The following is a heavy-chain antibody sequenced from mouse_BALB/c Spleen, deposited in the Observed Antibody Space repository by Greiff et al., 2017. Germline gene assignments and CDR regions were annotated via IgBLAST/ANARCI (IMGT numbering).Heavy chain of an antibody. CDR2: ISYDGSN. J-gene: IGHJ4*01. D-gene: IGHD1-2*01. Sequence: EVHLVESGPGLVKPSQSLSLTCSVTGYSITSGYYWNWIRQFPGNKLEWMGYISYDGSNNYNPSLKNRISITRDTSKNQFFLKLNSVTTEDTATYYCARQTATRAMDYWGQGTSVTVSS. CDR3: ARQTATRAMDY. V-gene: IGHV3-6*02. CDR1: GYSITSGYY.